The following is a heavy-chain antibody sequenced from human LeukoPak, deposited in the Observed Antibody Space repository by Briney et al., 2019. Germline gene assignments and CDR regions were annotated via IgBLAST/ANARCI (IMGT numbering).Heavy chain of an antibody. V-gene: IGHV4-38-2*01. CDR3: ARAAAGRLAWFDP. D-gene: IGHD6-13*01. J-gene: IGHJ5*02. CDR1: GYSISSGYY. CDR2: IYHSGST. Sequence: SETLSLTCAVSGYSISSGYYWGWIRHPPGKGLEWIGSIYHSGSTYYNPSLKSRVTTSVDTSKNQFSLKLSSVTAADTAVYYCARAAAGRLAWFDPWGQGSLVTVSS.